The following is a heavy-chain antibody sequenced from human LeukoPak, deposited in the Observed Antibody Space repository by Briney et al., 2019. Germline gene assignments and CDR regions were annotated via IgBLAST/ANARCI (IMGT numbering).Heavy chain of an antibody. CDR1: GYTFTSYA. V-gene: IGHV1-3*01. J-gene: IGHJ6*04. D-gene: IGHD5-12*01. Sequence: ASVKVSCKASGYTFTSYAMHWVRQASGQRLEWMGWINAGNGNTKYSQKFQGRVTITRDTSASTAYMELSSLRSEDTAVYYCARDRSLGYSGYGVPSYYYYGMDVWGKGTTVTVSS. CDR2: INAGNGNT. CDR3: ARDRSLGYSGYGVPSYYYYGMDV.